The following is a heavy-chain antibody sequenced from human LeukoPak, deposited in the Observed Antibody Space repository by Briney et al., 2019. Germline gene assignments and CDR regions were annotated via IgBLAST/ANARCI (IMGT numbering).Heavy chain of an antibody. J-gene: IGHJ3*01. CDR1: EFTFDDYA. Sequence: GGSLRLSCAGSEFTFDDYAINWVRQAPGKGLEWVSAITGSGGVTFYTDSVKDRFTISRDNSKNMVYLQMSSLRADDTAVYFCATSWVKFFCHASDTSDCYTGLDSLDVWGKGTMVTVSS. D-gene: IGHD3-10*01. CDR2: ITGSGGVT. CDR3: ATSWVKFFCHASDTSDCYTGLDSLDV. V-gene: IGHV3-23*01.